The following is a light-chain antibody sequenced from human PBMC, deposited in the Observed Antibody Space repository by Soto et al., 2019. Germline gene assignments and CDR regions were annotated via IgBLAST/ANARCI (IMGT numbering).Light chain of an antibody. CDR1: QSISSW. CDR3: QQCDSYPYT. CDR2: DDS. J-gene: IGKJ2*01. V-gene: IGKV1-5*01. Sequence: DIEMTQSPSTLSASVGDRVSITCRASQSISSWLAWYQQKPGKAPKLLIYDDSSLESGVPSRFSGSGSGTQLPLSISSLQPDDFATYYCQQCDSYPYTFGQGTNLAIK.